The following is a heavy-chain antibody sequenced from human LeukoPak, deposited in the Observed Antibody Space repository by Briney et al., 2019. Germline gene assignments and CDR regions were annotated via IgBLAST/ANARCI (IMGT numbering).Heavy chain of an antibody. J-gene: IGHJ3*02. CDR3: ARDRGYSGYDYDAFDI. V-gene: IGHV4-59*12. CDR2: IYYSGST. CDR1: GGSISSYY. Sequence: SETLSLTCTVSGGSISSYYWSWIRQPPGKGLEWIGYIYYSGSTNYNPSLKSRVTISVDTSKNQFSLKLSSVTAADTAVYYCARDRGYSGYDYDAFDIWGQGTMVTVSS. D-gene: IGHD5-12*01.